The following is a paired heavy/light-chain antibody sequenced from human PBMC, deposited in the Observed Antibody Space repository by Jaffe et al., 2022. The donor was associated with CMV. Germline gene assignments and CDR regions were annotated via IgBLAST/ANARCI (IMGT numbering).Heavy chain of an antibody. V-gene: IGHV3-21*01. CDR1: GFTFSSYS. CDR3: ARDSPRGEWLRLGDYYYYYGMDV. J-gene: IGHJ6*02. Sequence: EVQLVESGGGLVKPGGSLRLSCAASGFTFSSYSMNWVRQAPGKGLEWVSSISSSSSYIYYADSVKGRFTISRDNAKNSLYLQMNSLRAEDTAVYYCARDSPRGEWLRLGDYYYYYGMDVWGQGTTVTVSS. D-gene: IGHD5-12*01. CDR2: ISSSSSYI.
Light chain of an antibody. CDR3: QQSYSTLPFT. J-gene: IGKJ3*01. CDR2: AAS. CDR1: QSISSY. Sequence: DIQMTQSPSSLSASVGDRVTITCRASQSISSYLNWYQQKPGKAPKLLIYAASSLQSGVPSRFSGSGSGTDFTLTISSLQPEDFATYYCQQSYSTLPFTFGPGTKVDIK. V-gene: IGKV1-39*01.